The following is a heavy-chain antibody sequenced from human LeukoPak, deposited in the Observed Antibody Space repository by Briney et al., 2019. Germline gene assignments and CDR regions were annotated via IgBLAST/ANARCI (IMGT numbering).Heavy chain of an antibody. Sequence: ASVKVSCKASGYTFTSYAMHWVRQAPGQRLEWMGWINTGNDNTKYSQRFQGRVTITRDTSATTAYMELSSLRSEDTAVYYCATASLTIAAAGTNYYYGMDVWGQGTTVTVSS. V-gene: IGHV1-3*04. CDR1: GYTFTSYA. CDR3: ATASLTIAAAGTNYYYGMDV. J-gene: IGHJ6*02. CDR2: INTGNDNT. D-gene: IGHD6-13*01.